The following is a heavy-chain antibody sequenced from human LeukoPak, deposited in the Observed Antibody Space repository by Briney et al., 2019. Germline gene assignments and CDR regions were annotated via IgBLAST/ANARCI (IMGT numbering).Heavy chain of an antibody. Sequence: PGGSLRLSCEASGFTFSTYAMYWVRQAPGRGLEWVSGITRSGTDTYYADSVKGRFTISRDNSKNTLYLQMNSLRAEDTAVYYCASNVNLPDYYDSYWGQGTLVTVSS. CDR3: ASNVNLPDYYDSY. D-gene: IGHD3-22*01. CDR1: GFTFSTYA. J-gene: IGHJ4*02. V-gene: IGHV3-23*01. CDR2: ITRSGTDT.